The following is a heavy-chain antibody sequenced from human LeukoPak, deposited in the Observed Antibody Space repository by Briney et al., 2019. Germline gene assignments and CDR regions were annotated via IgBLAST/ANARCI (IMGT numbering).Heavy chain of an antibody. CDR1: GGSISSSNW. CDR2: IYHSGST. CDR3: ARVPGVSSGWNYFDY. J-gene: IGHJ4*02. D-gene: IGHD6-19*01. Sequence: SETLSLTCAVSGGSISSSNWWSWVRQPPGKGREWIGEIYHSGSTNYNPSLKSRVTISVDKSKNQFSLKLSSVTAADTAVYYCARVPGVSSGWNYFDYWGQGTLVTVSS. V-gene: IGHV4-4*02.